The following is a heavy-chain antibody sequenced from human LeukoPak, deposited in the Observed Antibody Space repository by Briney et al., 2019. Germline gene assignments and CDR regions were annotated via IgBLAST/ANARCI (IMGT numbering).Heavy chain of an antibody. J-gene: IGHJ3*02. V-gene: IGHV4-59*01. Sequence: PSETLSLTCSVSGASIRSYFWSWIRQSPGKGLEWIGYVYDNDISNFNPSLESRVTILVDRSKSQFSLKLRSVTAADTAVYYCARGLVLATDDAFNIWGPGTMVTVSS. D-gene: IGHD5-12*01. CDR2: VYDNDIS. CDR3: ARGLVLATDDAFNI. CDR1: GASIRSYF.